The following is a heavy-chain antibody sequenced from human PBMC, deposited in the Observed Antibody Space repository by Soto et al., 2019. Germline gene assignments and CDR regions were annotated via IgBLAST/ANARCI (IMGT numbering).Heavy chain of an antibody. J-gene: IGHJ5*02. CDR3: ARARLRYFDWLLLSSWFDP. CDR1: GGSFSGYY. Sequence: SETLSLTCAVYGGSFSGYYWSWIRQPPGKGLEWIGEINHSGSTNYNPSLKSRVTISVDTSKNQFSLKLSSVTAADTAVYYCARARLRYFDWLLLSSWFDPWGQGTLVT. D-gene: IGHD3-9*01. V-gene: IGHV4-34*01. CDR2: INHSGST.